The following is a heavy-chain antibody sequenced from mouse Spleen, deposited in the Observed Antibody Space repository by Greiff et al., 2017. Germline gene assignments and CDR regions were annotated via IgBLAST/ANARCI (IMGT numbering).Heavy chain of an antibody. CDR3: ARDGGTEAMDY. D-gene: IGHD3-3*01. CDR2: ISDGGSYT. V-gene: IGHV5-4*02. J-gene: IGHJ4*01. CDR1: GFTFSDYY. Sequence: EVQRVESGGGLVKPGGSLKLSCAASGFTFSDYYMYWVRQTPEKRLEWVATISDGGSYTYYPDSVKGRFTISRDTAKNNLYLQMSSLKSEDTARYYCARDGGTEAMDYWGQGTSVTVSS.